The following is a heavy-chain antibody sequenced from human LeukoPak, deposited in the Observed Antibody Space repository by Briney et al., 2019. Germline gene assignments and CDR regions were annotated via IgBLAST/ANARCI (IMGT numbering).Heavy chain of an antibody. CDR1: GYTFTGHH. CDR3: ARDYGFYSGLYFFDY. V-gene: IGHV1-2*02. CDR2: INPNSGGT. D-gene: IGHD1-26*01. Sequence: GASVKVSCKASGYTFTGHHIHWVRQAPGQGLEWMGWINPNSGGTKYAQKFQGRVTMTRDTSISTAYMELSKLRSDDTAVYSCARDYGFYSGLYFFDYWGQGTLVTVSS. J-gene: IGHJ4*02.